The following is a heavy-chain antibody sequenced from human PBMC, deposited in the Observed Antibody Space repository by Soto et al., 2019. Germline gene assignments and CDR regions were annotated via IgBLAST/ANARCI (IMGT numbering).Heavy chain of an antibody. Sequence: GGSLRLSCGASGFTFSGYYMHWVRQAPGKGLEWVAVISYDGSTEYYADSVKGRFTISRDNSANRLFLQMNSLRPEDTAVYYCTKDDGYNDSTYYHYFGMDVWGQGTTVTVSS. D-gene: IGHD5-12*01. V-gene: IGHV3-30*18. CDR3: TKDDGYNDSTYYHYFGMDV. J-gene: IGHJ6*02. CDR1: GFTFSGYY. CDR2: ISYDGSTE.